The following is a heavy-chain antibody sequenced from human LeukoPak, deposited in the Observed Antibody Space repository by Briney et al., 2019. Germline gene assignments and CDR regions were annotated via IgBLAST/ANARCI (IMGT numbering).Heavy chain of an antibody. CDR1: GGSVSSGGYY. J-gene: IGHJ4*02. CDR3: ARVAGGHLGFDY. V-gene: IGHV4-31*03. D-gene: IGHD2-15*01. Sequence: PSQTLSLTCTVSGGSVSSGGYYWSWIRQHPGKGPEWIGYIFYSGSTHYNPSLKRRVTLSLDTSKNQFSLKLSSVTAADTAIYYCARVAGGHLGFDYWGQGTLVTVSS. CDR2: IFYSGST.